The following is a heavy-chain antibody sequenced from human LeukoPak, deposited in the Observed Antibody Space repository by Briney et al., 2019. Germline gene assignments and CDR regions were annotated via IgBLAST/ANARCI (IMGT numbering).Heavy chain of an antibody. CDR2: IYSGGST. J-gene: IGHJ4*02. D-gene: IGHD2-2*01. Sequence: GGSLRLSCAASGFTFSSYWMSWVRQAPGKGLEWVSVIYSGGSTYYADSVKGRFTISRDNSKNTLYLQMNSLRAEDTAVYYCARSQGYQLPFDYWGQGTLVTVSS. CDR1: GFTFSSYW. V-gene: IGHV3-53*01. CDR3: ARSQGYQLPFDY.